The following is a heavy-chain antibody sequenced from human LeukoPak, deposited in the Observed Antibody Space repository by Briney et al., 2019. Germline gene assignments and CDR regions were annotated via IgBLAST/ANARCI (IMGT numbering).Heavy chain of an antibody. Sequence: GRSLRLSCAASGFTFSSYAMHWVRQAPGKGLEWVAVISYDGSNKYYADSVKGRFTISRDNSKNTLYLQMNSLRAEDTAVYYCARGSHIVVVTAPGYWGQGTLVTVSS. CDR3: ARGSHIVVVTAPGY. CDR1: GFTFSSYA. D-gene: IGHD2-21*02. J-gene: IGHJ4*02. CDR2: ISYDGSNK. V-gene: IGHV3-30-3*01.